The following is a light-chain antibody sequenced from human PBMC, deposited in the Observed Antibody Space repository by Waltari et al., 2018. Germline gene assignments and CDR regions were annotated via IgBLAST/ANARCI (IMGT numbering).Light chain of an antibody. Sequence: QSALTQPASVSGSPGQSITISCTGTSSDVGNYDLVSWYQQHPGKAPKLMIYEVTKRPSWVANRFSGSKSGNPASLTFSGLQAEDEADYYCCSYAGSGTLVFGGGTKLTVL. V-gene: IGLV2-23*02. CDR2: EVT. J-gene: IGLJ2*01. CDR3: CSYAGSGTLV. CDR1: SSDVGNYDL.